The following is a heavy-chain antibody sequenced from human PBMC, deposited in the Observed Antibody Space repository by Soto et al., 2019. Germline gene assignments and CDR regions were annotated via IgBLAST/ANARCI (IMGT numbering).Heavy chain of an antibody. CDR3: ARHTVRYCSSTSCYGYYYYGMDV. V-gene: IGHV5-51*01. CDR2: IYPGDSDT. D-gene: IGHD2-2*01. CDR1: GYSFTIYW. J-gene: IGHJ6*02. Sequence: GESLKISCKGSGYSFTIYWIGWVRQMPGKGLEWMGIIYPGDSDTRYSPSFQGQVTISADKSISTAYLQWSSLKASDTAMYYCARHTVRYCSSTSCYGYYYYGMDVWGQGTTVTVSS.